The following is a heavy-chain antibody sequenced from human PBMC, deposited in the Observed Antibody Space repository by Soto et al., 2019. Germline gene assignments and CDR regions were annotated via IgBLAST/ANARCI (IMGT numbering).Heavy chain of an antibody. J-gene: IGHJ5*02. CDR1: GATISSSPYY. CDR3: ARGRVVVARRRNNWFDP. D-gene: IGHD2-15*01. CDR2: IYYSGDT. V-gene: IGHV4-39*01. Sequence: PSETLSLTCTVSGATISSSPYYWGWIRQPPGGGLEWIASIYYSGDTYYRPSLGSRATISVDTSKTQFSLELTSVSAADTAVYYCARGRVVVARRRNNWFDPWGQGTLVTVSS.